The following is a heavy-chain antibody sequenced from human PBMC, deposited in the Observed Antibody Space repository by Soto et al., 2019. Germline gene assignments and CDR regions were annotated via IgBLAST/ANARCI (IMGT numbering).Heavy chain of an antibody. J-gene: IGHJ4*02. CDR2: ISAHRGHT. D-gene: IGHD1-26*01. Sequence: QVQLVQSAPELTKPGASVKVSCRVSGHISGHYGISWVRLRAGQGLEWMGWISAHRGHTNYAHKFRGSVTMTTHPSTATVSMELTNLLSDDTAVYFCALDGDQWDQRFCDNWGQGTLVTVSS. V-gene: IGHV1-18*01. CDR1: GHISGHYG. CDR3: ALDGDQWDQRFCDN.